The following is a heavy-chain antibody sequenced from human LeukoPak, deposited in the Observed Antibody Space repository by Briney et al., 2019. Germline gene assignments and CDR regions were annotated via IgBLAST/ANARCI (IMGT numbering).Heavy chain of an antibody. CDR1: GGTFSSYA. CDR3: ARDLSSGSSGWYGY. V-gene: IGHV1-69*13. Sequence: ASVKVSCKASGGTFSSYAISWVRQAPGQGLEWMGGIIPIFGTANYAQKFQGRVTITADESTSTAYMELSSLRSEDTAVYYCARDLSSGSSGWYGYWGQGTLVTVSS. D-gene: IGHD6-19*01. J-gene: IGHJ4*02. CDR2: IIPIFGTA.